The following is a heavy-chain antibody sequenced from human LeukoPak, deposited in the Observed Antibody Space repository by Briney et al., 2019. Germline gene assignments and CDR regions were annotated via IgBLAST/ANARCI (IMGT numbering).Heavy chain of an antibody. CDR2: ISSNGAAT. J-gene: IGHJ4*02. CDR1: GFTFSGYS. V-gene: IGHV3-23*01. Sequence: GGSLRLSCAASGFTFSGYSMSWVRQAPGKGLEWVSSISSNGAATYYADSVKGRFTISRDNSKNTLYLQMNSLRAEDTAVYYCARVLMGGTRGVDYWGQGTLVTISS. CDR3: ARVLMGGTRGVDY. D-gene: IGHD1-26*01.